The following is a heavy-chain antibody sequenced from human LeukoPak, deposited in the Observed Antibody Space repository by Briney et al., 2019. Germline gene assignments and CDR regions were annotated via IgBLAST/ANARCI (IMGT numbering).Heavy chain of an antibody. V-gene: IGHV3-21*01. D-gene: IGHD5-12*01. CDR2: ISSSSSYI. CDR3: ARDGELRGYSGYDFDY. Sequence: PGGPLRLSCAASGFTFSSYSMNWVRQAPGKGLEWVSSISSSSSYIYYADSVKGRFTISRDNAKNSLYLQMNSLRAGDTAVYYCARDGELRGYSGYDFDYWGQGTLVTVSS. CDR1: GFTFSSYS. J-gene: IGHJ4*02.